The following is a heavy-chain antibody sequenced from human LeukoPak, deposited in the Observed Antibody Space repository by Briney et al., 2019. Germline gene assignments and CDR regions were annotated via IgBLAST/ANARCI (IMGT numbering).Heavy chain of an antibody. J-gene: IGHJ4*02. CDR3: ARGDDYSNYYFDY. CDR2: IIPIFGIA. V-gene: IGHV1-69*04. CDR1: GGTFSSYA. Sequence: SVKVSCKASGGTFSSYAISWVRQAPGQGPEWMGRIIPIFGIANYAQKFQGRVTITADKSTSTAYMELSGLRSEDTAVYYCARGDDYSNYYFDYWGQGTLVTVSS. D-gene: IGHD4-11*01.